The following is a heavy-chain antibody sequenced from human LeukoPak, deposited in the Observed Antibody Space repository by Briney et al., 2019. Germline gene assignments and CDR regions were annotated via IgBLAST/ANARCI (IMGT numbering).Heavy chain of an antibody. CDR3: ARGYCSSTICFQYFHH. D-gene: IGHD2-2*01. V-gene: IGHV4-59*01. CDR1: SDSISSSY. CDR2: IYYSGST. Sequence: SETLSLTCTVSSDSISSSYWSWIRQPPGKGLEWIGYIYYSGSTNYNPSLKSRVAISVDTSKNQFSLKLNSVTAADTAVYYCARGYCSSTICFQYFHHWGQGTLVAVSS. J-gene: IGHJ1*01.